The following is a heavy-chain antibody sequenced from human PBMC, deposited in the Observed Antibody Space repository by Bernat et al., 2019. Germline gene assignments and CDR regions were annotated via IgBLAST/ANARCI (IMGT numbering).Heavy chain of an antibody. CDR3: GRWVGDGNFDY. CDR2: ISSSSSYI. D-gene: IGHD3-16*01. CDR1: GFTFSSYS. Sequence: EVQLVESGGGLVKPGGSLRLSCAASGFTFSSYSMNWVRQAPGKGLEWVSSISSSSSYIYYADSVKGRFTISRDNAKTSLYLQMNSLRGEDAGVYYCGRWVGDGNFDYWGQGTLVTVSS. J-gene: IGHJ4*02. V-gene: IGHV3-21*01.